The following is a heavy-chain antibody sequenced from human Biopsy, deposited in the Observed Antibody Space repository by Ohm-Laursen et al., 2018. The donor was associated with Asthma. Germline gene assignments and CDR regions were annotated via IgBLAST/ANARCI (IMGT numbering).Heavy chain of an antibody. Sequence: SLRLSCAASRFTYEMHCVRQALGKGLEWVAVISYDGSSIYYADSVKGRFTISRDNSKNTLSLQMNSLTAEDTAVYYCAREGVAGTHIEDWGQGTLVTVSS. CDR3: AREGVAGTHIED. CDR2: ISYDGSSI. D-gene: IGHD6-19*01. V-gene: IGHV3-30-3*01. J-gene: IGHJ4*02. CDR1: RFTYE.